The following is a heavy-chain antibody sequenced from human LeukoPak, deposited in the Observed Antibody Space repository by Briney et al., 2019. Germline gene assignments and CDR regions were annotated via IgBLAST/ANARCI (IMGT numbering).Heavy chain of an antibody. CDR3: ARVPAAAGQYYFDY. D-gene: IGHD6-13*01. V-gene: IGHV3-74*01. CDR2: ITSDGSTS. CDR1: GFTFSNYR. Sequence: SGGSLRLSCAASGFTFSNYRMHWVRQAPGKGLLWVSRITSDGSTSDYADSVMGRFTMSRDNAKNTVYLQMNSLRAEDTAVYYCARVPAAAGQYYFDYWGQGTLVTVSS. J-gene: IGHJ4*02.